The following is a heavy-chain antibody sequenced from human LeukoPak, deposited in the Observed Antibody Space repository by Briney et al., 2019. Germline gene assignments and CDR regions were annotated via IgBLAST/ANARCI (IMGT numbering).Heavy chain of an antibody. CDR1: GFTFSSDA. CDR2: ISGSGGST. V-gene: IGHV3-23*01. J-gene: IGHJ4*02. Sequence: GGTLRLSCAASGFTFSSDAMSWVCQGPGKGQEWVSAISGSGGSTYYADSAKGRFTISRDNPKNTLYLQMNSLRAEDTAVYYCSKGIRGWLQSFDYWGQGTLVTVSS. D-gene: IGHD5-24*01. CDR3: SKGIRGWLQSFDY.